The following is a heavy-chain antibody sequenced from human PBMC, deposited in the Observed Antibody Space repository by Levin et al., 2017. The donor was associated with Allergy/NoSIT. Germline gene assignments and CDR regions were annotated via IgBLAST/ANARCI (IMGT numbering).Heavy chain of an antibody. J-gene: IGHJ2*01. Sequence: GSLRLSCAVYGGSFSGYYWSWIRQPPGKGLEWIGEINHSGSTNYNPSLKSRVTISVDTSKNQFSLKLSSVTAADTAVYYCARGGPYSGYKIGGYFDLWGRGTLVTVSS. CDR1: GGSFSGYY. V-gene: IGHV4-34*01. CDR2: INHSGST. CDR3: ARGGPYSGYKIGGYFDL. D-gene: IGHD5-12*01.